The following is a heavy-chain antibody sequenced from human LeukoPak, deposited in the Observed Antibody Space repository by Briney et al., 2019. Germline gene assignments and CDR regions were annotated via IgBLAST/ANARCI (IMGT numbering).Heavy chain of an antibody. V-gene: IGHV4-4*07. CDR1: GGSISSYY. CDR3: ARVGVDYYDSSGYADFDL. D-gene: IGHD3-22*01. CDR2: IYTSGST. Sequence: PSETLSLTCTVSGGSISSYYWSWIRQPAGKGLEWIGRIYTSGSTNYNPSLKSRVTMSVDTSKNQFSLKLSSVTAADTAVYYCARVGVDYYDSSGYADFDLWGRGTLVTVSS. J-gene: IGHJ2*01.